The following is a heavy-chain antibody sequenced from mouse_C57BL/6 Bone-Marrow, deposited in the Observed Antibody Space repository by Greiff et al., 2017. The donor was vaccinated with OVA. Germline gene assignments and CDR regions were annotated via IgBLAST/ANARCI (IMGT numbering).Heavy chain of an antibody. CDR2: IDPENGDT. CDR3: TTGELLDY. V-gene: IGHV14-4*01. D-gene: IGHD4-1*01. CDR1: GFNIKDDY. Sequence: EVQGVESGAELVRPGASVKLSCTASGFNIKDDYMHWVKQRPEQGLEWIGWIDPENGDTEYASKFQGKATITADTSSNTAYLQLSSLTSEDTAVYYCTTGELLDYWGQGTTLTVSS. J-gene: IGHJ2*01.